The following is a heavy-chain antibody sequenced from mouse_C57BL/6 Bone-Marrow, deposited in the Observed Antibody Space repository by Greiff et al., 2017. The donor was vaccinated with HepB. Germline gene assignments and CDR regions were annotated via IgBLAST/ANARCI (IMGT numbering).Heavy chain of an antibody. CDR1: GYTFTDYY. D-gene: IGHD1-1*01. CDR2: INPYNGGT. J-gene: IGHJ1*03. V-gene: IGHV1-19*01. Sequence: EVQLQQSGPVLVKPGASVKMSCKASGYTFTDYYMNWVKQSHGKSLEWIGVINPYNGGTSYNQKFKGKATLTVDKSSSTAYMELNSLTSEDSAVYYCARRIYYYGSSWYFDVWGTGTTVTVSS. CDR3: ARRIYYYGSSWYFDV.